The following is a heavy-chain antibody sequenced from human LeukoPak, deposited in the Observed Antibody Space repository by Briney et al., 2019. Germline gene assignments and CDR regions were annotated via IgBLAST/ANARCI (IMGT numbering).Heavy chain of an antibody. D-gene: IGHD6-19*01. Sequence: PSETLSHTCTVSGGSISSSSYYWGWIRQPPGKGLEWIGSIYYSGSTYYNPSLKSRVTISVDTSKNQFSLKLSSVTAADTAVYYCARLRLWLPYSSGWPDYWGQGTLVTVSS. V-gene: IGHV4-39*07. J-gene: IGHJ4*02. CDR2: IYYSGST. CDR3: ARLRLWLPYSSGWPDY. CDR1: GGSISSSSYY.